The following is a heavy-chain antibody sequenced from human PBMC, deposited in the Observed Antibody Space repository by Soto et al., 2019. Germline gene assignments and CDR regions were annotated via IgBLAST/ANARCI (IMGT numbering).Heavy chain of an antibody. CDR1: GFTFSNYW. V-gene: IGHV3-74*01. CDR2: IRGDGINT. J-gene: IGHJ3*02. CDR3: ATLYGPLDI. Sequence: GGSLRLSCAASGFTFSNYWMHWVRQAPGKGLVWVSLIRGDGINTKYADSVKGRFTISRDNAKNTLFLQMNSLTAEDTAVYYCATLYGPLDIWGQGTLVTVSS. D-gene: IGHD3-16*01.